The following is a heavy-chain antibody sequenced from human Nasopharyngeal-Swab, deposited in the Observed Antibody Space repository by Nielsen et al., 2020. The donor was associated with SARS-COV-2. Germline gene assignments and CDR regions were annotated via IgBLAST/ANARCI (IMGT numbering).Heavy chain of an antibody. V-gene: IGHV1-58*01. CDR2: IVVGSGNT. D-gene: IGHD1-1*01. J-gene: IGHJ4*02. CDR3: AATGFDS. Sequence: WVRQAPGQRLEWIGWIVVGSGNTNYAQKFQERVTITRDMSTSTAYMELSSLRSEHTAVYYCAATGFDSWGQGTLVTVSS.